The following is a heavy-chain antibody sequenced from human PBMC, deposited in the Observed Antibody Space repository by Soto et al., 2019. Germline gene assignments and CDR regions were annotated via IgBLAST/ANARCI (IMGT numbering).Heavy chain of an antibody. D-gene: IGHD2-2*02. CDR3: ARGDIVVVPAAIVPDY. V-gene: IGHV1-8*01. J-gene: IGHJ4*02. CDR2: MNPNSGNT. Sequence: QVQLVQSGAEVKKPGASVKVSCKASGYTFTSYDINWVRQATGLGLEWMGWMNPNSGNTGYAQKFQGRVTMTRNTSISTAYMELSSLRSEDTAVYYCARGDIVVVPAAIVPDYWGQGTLVTVSS. CDR1: GYTFTSYD.